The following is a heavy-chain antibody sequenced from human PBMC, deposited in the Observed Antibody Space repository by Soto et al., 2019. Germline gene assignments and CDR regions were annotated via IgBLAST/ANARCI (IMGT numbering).Heavy chain of an antibody. CDR3: ERDFVYVSPLGTGYVYYYYGRDV. D-gene: IGHD1-1*01. J-gene: IGHJ6*02. CDR2: INSDGSST. CDR1: GFTFSSYW. Sequence: PGGSLRLSCAASGFTFSSYWMHWVRQAPGKGLVWVSRINSDGSSTSYADSVKGRFTISRDNAKNTLYLQMNSLRAEDTAVYYCERDFVYVSPLGTGYVYYYYGRDVWGQGTTVTVPS. V-gene: IGHV3-74*01.